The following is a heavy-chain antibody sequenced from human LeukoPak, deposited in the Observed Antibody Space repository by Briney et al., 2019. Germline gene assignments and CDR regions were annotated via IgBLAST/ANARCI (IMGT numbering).Heavy chain of an antibody. CDR1: GFTVSSNY. Sequence: GGSPRLSCAASGFTVSSNYMSWVRQAPGKGLEWVSVIYSGGSTYYADSVKGRFTISRDNSKNTLYLQMNSLRAEDTAVYYCARGVAAAPPDYWGQGTLVTVSS. CDR3: ARGVAAAPPDY. J-gene: IGHJ4*02. V-gene: IGHV3-66*01. D-gene: IGHD6-13*01. CDR2: IYSGGST.